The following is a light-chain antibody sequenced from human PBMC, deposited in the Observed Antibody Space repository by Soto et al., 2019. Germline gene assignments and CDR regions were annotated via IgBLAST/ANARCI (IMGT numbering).Light chain of an antibody. V-gene: IGKV3-20*01. CDR2: GAS. CDR3: QQYGSSPIT. CDR1: QSVSSSY. Sequence: EIVLTPSPGTLSFSPGERATPSCRASQSVSSSYLAWYQQKPGQAPRLLIYGASSRATGIPDRFSGSGSGTDFTLTISRLEPEDFAVYYCQQYGSSPITSGQGTRLEIK. J-gene: IGKJ5*01.